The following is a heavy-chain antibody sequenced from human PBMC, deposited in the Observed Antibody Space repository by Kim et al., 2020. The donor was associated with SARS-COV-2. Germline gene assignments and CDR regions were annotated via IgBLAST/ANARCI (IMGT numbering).Heavy chain of an antibody. CDR2: I. CDR3: ARVGYYTPFDP. Sequence: IYYADSVKGRFTISRDNAKNSLYLQMNSLRAEDTAVYYCARVGYYTPFDPWGQGTLVTVSS. V-gene: IGHV3-48*03. J-gene: IGHJ5*02. D-gene: IGHD2-2*02.